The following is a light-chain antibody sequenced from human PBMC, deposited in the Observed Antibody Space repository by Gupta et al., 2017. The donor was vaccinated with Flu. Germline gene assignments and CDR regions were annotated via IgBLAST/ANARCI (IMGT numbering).Light chain of an antibody. CDR1: SSNIGKNF. CDR3: AAWDDSLRGRV. V-gene: IGLV1-47*01. CDR2: RSD. J-gene: IGLJ3*02. Sequence: QSVLTQPPSASGTPGQRVTISCSGSSSNIGKNFVYWYQQLPGTAPKLLSYRSDQRPSGVPDRFSGSKSGTSASLAISGLRSEDEADYYCAAWDDSLRGRVFGGGTKLTVL.